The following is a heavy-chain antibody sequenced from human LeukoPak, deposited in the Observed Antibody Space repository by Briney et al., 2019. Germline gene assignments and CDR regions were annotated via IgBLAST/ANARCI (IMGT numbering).Heavy chain of an antibody. Sequence: SETLSLTCTVSGGSISSGSYYWSWIRQPAGKGLEWIGRIYTNGHTNYDPSLKSRVTISADTSKNQFSLNLSSVTAADTAVYYCARVGAGATTVDYWGQGTLVTVSS. V-gene: IGHV4-61*02. D-gene: IGHD1-26*01. CDR1: GGSISSGSYY. J-gene: IGHJ4*02. CDR3: ARVGAGATTVDY. CDR2: IYTNGHT.